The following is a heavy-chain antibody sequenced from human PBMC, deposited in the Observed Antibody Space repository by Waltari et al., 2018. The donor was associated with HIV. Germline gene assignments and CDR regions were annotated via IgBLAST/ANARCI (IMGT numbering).Heavy chain of an antibody. D-gene: IGHD6-25*01. CDR3: AKGATAAAVEDL. CDR2: ISFDAKTT. Sequence: QMQLVQSGGGVVQPGRSLRLYCAASGVRLAAYGRLWVRQAPGKGLEWLAVISFDAKTTYYADSVRGRFIISRDNSMNRVYLQMNSLRVEDSAVYYCAKGATAAAVEDLWGQGALVTVSS. V-gene: IGHV3-30*18. J-gene: IGHJ5*02. CDR1: GVRLAAYG.